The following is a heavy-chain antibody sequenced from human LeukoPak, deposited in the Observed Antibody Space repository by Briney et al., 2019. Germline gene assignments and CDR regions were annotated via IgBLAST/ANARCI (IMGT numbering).Heavy chain of an antibody. J-gene: IGHJ4*02. V-gene: IGHV4-34*01. CDR3: ARSCYGSGSPSVYHFDY. CDR1: GGSFSGYY. Sequence: SETLSLTCAVYGGSFSGYYWSWIRQPPGKGLEWIGEINHSGSTNYNPSLKSRVTISVDTSKNQFSLKLSSVTAADTAVYYCARSCYGSGSPSVYHFDYWGQGTLVTVSS. D-gene: IGHD3-10*01. CDR2: INHSGST.